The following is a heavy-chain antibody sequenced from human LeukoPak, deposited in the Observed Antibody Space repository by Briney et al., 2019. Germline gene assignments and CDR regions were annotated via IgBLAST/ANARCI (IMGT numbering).Heavy chain of an antibody. CDR1: GGSISSYY. J-gene: IGHJ6*02. Sequence: PSETLSLTCTVSGGSISSYYWSWIRQPPGKGLEWIGYIYYSGSTNYNPSLKSRVTISVDTSKNQFSLKLSSVTAADTAVYYCARGLVAAAGSPGPPASYYYYGMDVWGQGTTVTVSS. CDR3: ARGLVAAAGSPGPPASYYYYGMDV. V-gene: IGHV4-59*12. D-gene: IGHD6-13*01. CDR2: IYYSGST.